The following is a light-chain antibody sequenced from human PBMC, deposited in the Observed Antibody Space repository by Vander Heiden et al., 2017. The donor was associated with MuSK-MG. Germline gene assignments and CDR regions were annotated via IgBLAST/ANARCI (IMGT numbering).Light chain of an antibody. J-gene: IGLJ1*01. Sequence: SCSGSSSNIGSNPVNWYQQLPGAAPKLLIYSDNKRPSGVPDRFSGSKSGTSASLAISGLQSEDEADYYCAPGDDSRRGYVFGKGTKGTVL. CDR1: SSNIGSNP. CDR2: SDN. V-gene: IGLV1-44*01. CDR3: APGDDSRRGYV.